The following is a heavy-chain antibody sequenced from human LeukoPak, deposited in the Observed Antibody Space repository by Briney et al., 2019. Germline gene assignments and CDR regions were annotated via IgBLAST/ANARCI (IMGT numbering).Heavy chain of an antibody. J-gene: IGHJ1*01. V-gene: IGHV1-3*01. CDR3: ASSKAYNWNDGYFQH. D-gene: IGHD1-20*01. CDR1: GYTFTSYA. Sequence: ASVKVSCKASGYTFTSYAMHWVRQAPGQRLEWMGWINAGNGNTKYSQKFQGRVTITRDTSASTAYMELSSLRSEDTAVYYCASSKAYNWNDGYFQHWGQGTLVTVSS. CDR2: INAGNGNT.